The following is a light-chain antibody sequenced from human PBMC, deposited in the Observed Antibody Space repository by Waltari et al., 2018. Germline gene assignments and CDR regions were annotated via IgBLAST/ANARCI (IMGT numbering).Light chain of an antibody. CDR1: QSVGKY. V-gene: IGKV3-20*01. CDR2: HES. CDR3: QKYESLPAT. Sequence: EIVLTQSPGTLSLSPGERATLSCRASQSVGKYLAWYQQRPGQAPRLLLYHESIRATGIPDRCSGSGSGTDFSLTISRLEPEDFAVYYCQKYESLPATFGQGTTVEIK. J-gene: IGKJ1*01.